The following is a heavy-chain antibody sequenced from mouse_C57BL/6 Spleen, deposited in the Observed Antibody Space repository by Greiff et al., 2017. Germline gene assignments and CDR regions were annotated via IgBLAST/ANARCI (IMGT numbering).Heavy chain of an antibody. V-gene: IGHV1-18*01. Sequence: VHVKQSGPELVKPGASVKIPCKASGYTFTDYNMDWVKQSHGKSLEWIGDINPNNGGTIYNQKFKGKATLTVDKSSSTAYMELRSLTSEDTAVYYCAPRGYGIFAYWGQGTLVTVSA. D-gene: IGHD2-10*02. J-gene: IGHJ3*01. CDR3: APRGYGIFAY. CDR1: GYTFTDYN. CDR2: INPNNGGT.